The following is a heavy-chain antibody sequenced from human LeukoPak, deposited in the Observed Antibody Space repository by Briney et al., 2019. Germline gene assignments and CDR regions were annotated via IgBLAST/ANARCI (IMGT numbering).Heavy chain of an antibody. V-gene: IGHV3-23*01. CDR3: ARGSLAVTTIYFDY. CDR1: GFTFSSYG. D-gene: IGHD4-17*01. J-gene: IGHJ4*02. CDR2: ISGSGGST. Sequence: GGSLRLSCAASGFTFSSYGMSWIRQAPGKGLEWVSAISGSGGSTYYADSVKGRFTISRDNAKNSLYLQMNSLRAEDTAVYYCARGSLAVTTIYFDYWGQGTLVTVSS.